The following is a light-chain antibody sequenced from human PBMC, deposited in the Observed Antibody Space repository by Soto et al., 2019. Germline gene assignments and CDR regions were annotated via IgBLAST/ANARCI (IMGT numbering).Light chain of an antibody. Sequence: EIVLTQSPGTLSLSPGERATLSCRASQSVSSNYLAWFRRKPGQAPRLLIYGASSRATGIPDRFSGSGSGTDFTLTISRLEPEDFAVYYCQQYGSSPLTFGGGTKVEIK. V-gene: IGKV3-20*01. CDR1: QSVSSNY. J-gene: IGKJ4*01. CDR2: GAS. CDR3: QQYGSSPLT.